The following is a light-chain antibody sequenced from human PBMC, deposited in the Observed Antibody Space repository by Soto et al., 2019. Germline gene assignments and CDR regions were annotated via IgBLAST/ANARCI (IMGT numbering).Light chain of an antibody. J-gene: IGKJ4*01. Sequence: DIQITHSPSSLSASVGDRVTITCQASQDITKYLSWYQQKPGTAPKVLISDASNLQSGVPSRFSGSGSGTDFTFTISSLQPEDVATYYCQQYDKFPLTFGGGTKVDIK. CDR3: QQYDKFPLT. CDR1: QDITKY. CDR2: DAS. V-gene: IGKV1-33*01.